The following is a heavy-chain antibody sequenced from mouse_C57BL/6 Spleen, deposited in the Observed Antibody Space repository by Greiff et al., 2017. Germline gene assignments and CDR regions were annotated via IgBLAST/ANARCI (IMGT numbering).Heavy chain of an antibody. CDR1: GYTFTSYW. D-gene: IGHD3-3*01. V-gene: IGHV1-53*01. Sequence: QVQLKESGTELVKPGASVKLSCKASGYTFTSYWMHWVKQRPGQGLEWIGNINPSNGGTNYNEKFKSKATLTVDKSSSTAYMQLSSLTSEDSAVYYCARELSYYGMDYWGQGTSVTVSS. J-gene: IGHJ4*01. CDR3: ARELSYYGMDY. CDR2: INPSNGGT.